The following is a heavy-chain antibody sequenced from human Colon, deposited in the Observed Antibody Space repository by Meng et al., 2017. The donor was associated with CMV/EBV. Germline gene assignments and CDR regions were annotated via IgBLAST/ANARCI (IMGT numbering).Heavy chain of an antibody. CDR2: INYRESI. Sequence: CALYGVSFTGHYCRSLRQPPGKGLELIGEINYRESINSNPSLKSRVTISVDTSKNQCSLKLRSVTAADGAVYYCARRVGSGKYYFDYWSQGSLVTVSS. CDR1: GVSFTGHY. J-gene: IGHJ4*02. D-gene: IGHD3-10*01. V-gene: IGHV4-34*01. CDR3: ARRVGSGKYYFDY.